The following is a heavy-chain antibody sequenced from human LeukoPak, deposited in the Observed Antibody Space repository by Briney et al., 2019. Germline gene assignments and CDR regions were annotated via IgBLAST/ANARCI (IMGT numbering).Heavy chain of an antibody. D-gene: IGHD3-22*01. CDR3: ARDYYDSSGYFTAEYFQH. Sequence: PSETLSLTCAVSGYSISSGYYWGWIRQPPGKGLEWIGSIYYSGSTYYNPSLKSRVTISVDTSKNQFSLKLSSVTAADTAVYYCARDYYDSSGYFTAEYFQHWGQGTLVTVSS. CDR1: GYSISSGYY. CDR2: IYYSGST. V-gene: IGHV4-38-2*01. J-gene: IGHJ1*01.